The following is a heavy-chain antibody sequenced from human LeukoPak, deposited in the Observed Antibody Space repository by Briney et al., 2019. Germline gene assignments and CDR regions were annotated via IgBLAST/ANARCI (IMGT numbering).Heavy chain of an antibody. CDR3: ATTLGYCSGGSCYHWFDP. D-gene: IGHD2-15*01. CDR1: GGSFSGYY. Sequence: SETLSLTCAVDGGSFSGYYWSWIRQPPGKGLEWIGEINHSGSTNYNPSLKSRVTISVDTSKNQFSLKLSSVTAADTAVYYCATTLGYCSGGSCYHWFDPWGQGTLVTVSS. V-gene: IGHV4-34*01. J-gene: IGHJ5*02. CDR2: INHSGST.